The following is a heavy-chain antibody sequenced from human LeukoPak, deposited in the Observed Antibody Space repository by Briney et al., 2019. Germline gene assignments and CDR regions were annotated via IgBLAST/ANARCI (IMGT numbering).Heavy chain of an antibody. CDR1: GGTFSSYA. CDR3: ASAHDVYDFWSGYFLDY. V-gene: IGHV1-69*13. D-gene: IGHD3-3*01. J-gene: IGHJ4*02. CDR2: IIPIFGTA. Sequence: SVKVSCKASGGTFSSYAISWVRQAPGQGLEWMGGIIPIFGTANYAQKFQGRVTITADESTSTAYMELSSLRSEDTAVYYCASAHDVYDFWSGYFLDYWGQGTLVTVSS.